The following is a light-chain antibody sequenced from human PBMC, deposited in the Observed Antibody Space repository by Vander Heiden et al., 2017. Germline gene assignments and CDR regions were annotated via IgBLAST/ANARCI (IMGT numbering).Light chain of an antibody. CDR2: SNN. J-gene: IGLJ3*02. CDR1: SSNIGSRT. CDR3: SAWDNSLNAWV. V-gene: IGLV1-44*01. Sequence: QSVLTQPPSASGTPGQRVTISCSGSSSNIGSRTVNWYQHLPGTAPKLLIYSNNQRPSGVPDRISASKSGTSASLAVSGLQSEDEAGYYCSAWDNSLNAWVFGGGTKLTVL.